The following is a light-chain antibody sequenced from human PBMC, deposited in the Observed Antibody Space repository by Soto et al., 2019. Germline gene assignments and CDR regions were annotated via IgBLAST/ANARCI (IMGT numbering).Light chain of an antibody. CDR3: QHYNSYSEA. CDR2: DAS. Sequence: DIQMTQSPSTLSASVGDRVTITCRASRSISNWLAWYQQKPGKAPKVLIFDASSLESGVPSRFSGSGSATEFTLTISSLQPDDFATYYCQHYNSYSEAFGQGTKVDIK. CDR1: RSISNW. V-gene: IGKV1-5*01. J-gene: IGKJ1*01.